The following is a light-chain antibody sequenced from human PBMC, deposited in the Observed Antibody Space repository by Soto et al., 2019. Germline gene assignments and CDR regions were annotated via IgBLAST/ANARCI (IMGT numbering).Light chain of an antibody. CDR3: QQNYNTPLT. CDR1: QTISSY. V-gene: IGKV1-39*01. Sequence: DIEMTQSPSSLSASVGDRVTITCRASQTISSYLNWYHQKPGKAPKLLIYAVSNLQSGVPSRFSGSGSGTDFTITISSLHPEDFATYYCQQNYNTPLTFGPGTKVDIK. CDR2: AVS. J-gene: IGKJ3*01.